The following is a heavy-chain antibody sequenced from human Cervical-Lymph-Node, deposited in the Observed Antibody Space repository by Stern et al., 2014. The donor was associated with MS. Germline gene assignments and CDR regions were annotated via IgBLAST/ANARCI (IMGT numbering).Heavy chain of an antibody. Sequence: VQLVESGGGVVQPGTSLRLSCAASGFTFSSYGMRWVRQAPGKGLEGVALAWYDGSTAYYTNSVKGRFTISRDNSKNTLSLQMNSLTAEDTAVYYCARGHIPYAYNYLFDYWGQGTLVTVSS. CDR2: AWYDGSTA. CDR1: GFTFSSYG. CDR3: ARGHIPYAYNYLFDY. V-gene: IGHV3-33*01. D-gene: IGHD5-24*01. J-gene: IGHJ4*02.